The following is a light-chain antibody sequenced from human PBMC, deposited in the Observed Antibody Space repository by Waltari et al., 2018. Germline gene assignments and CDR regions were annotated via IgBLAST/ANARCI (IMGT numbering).Light chain of an antibody. Sequence: QSVLTQSHSVSATPGQRVTISCSGSSSNLGVNSVNWYQHVPGAAPRLLIYSNNRRPSGFPDRFSGSKSGTSASLAISGLQSEDEAHYYCATWDSDVNAWLFGGGTKVTVL. J-gene: IGLJ2*01. CDR2: SNN. CDR3: ATWDSDVNAWL. V-gene: IGLV1-44*01. CDR1: SSNLGVNS.